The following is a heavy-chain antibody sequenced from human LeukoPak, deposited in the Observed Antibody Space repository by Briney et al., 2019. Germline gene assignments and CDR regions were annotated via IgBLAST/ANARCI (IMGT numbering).Heavy chain of an antibody. CDR1: GYTFTGYY. Sequence: ASVKVSCTASGYTFTGYYMHWVRQAPGQGLEWMGWINPNSGGTNYAQKFQGRVTMTRDTSISTAYMELSRLRSDDTAVYYRARDSSGGYFDYWGQGTLVTVSS. CDR2: INPNSGGT. D-gene: IGHD6-19*01. J-gene: IGHJ4*02. CDR3: ARDSSGGYFDY. V-gene: IGHV1-2*02.